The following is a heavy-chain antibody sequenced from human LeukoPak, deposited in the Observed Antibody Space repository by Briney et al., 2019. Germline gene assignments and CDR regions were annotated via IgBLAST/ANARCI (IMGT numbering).Heavy chain of an antibody. D-gene: IGHD6-25*01. CDR3: ARSSGTGTFSY. J-gene: IGHJ4*02. CDR1: GDSISRSTYY. Sequence: SETLSLTCTVSGDSISRSTYYWAWIRQPPGTGLEWIGSVYYGRSPYYNPSLESRATISVDTSKNHFSLKMSSVTAADTAVYYCARSSGTGTFSYWGQGTLVTVSS. V-gene: IGHV4-39*02. CDR2: VYYGRSP.